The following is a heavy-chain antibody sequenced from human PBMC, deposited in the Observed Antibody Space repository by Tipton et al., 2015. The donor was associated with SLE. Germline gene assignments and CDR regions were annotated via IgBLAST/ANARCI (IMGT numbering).Heavy chain of an antibody. J-gene: IGHJ4*02. CDR1: GFSVTNNY. CDR2: ISGGGGST. D-gene: IGHD1/OR15-1a*01. CDR3: AKFEKTTDFYLDS. Sequence: GSLRLSCAASGFSVTNNYMSWVRQAPGKGLEWVSAISGGGGSTYYADFVKGRFSISIDKSKKTLFLQMNSLRVDDTATYYRAKFEKTTDFYLDSWGQGTLVSVSS. V-gene: IGHV3-23*01.